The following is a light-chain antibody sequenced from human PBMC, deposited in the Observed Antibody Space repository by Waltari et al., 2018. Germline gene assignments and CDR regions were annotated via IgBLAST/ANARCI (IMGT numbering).Light chain of an antibody. CDR2: EVS. CDR3: SSYAGSNNLV. J-gene: IGLJ2*01. V-gene: IGLV2-8*01. Sequence: QSALTQPPSASGSPGQSVTIPCTGTSSDVGGYNYVSWYQQHPGKAPKLMIYEVSKRPSGVPDRFSGSKASNKASLTVSGLQAEDEADYYCSSYAGSNNLVFGGGTKLTVL. CDR1: SSDVGGYNY.